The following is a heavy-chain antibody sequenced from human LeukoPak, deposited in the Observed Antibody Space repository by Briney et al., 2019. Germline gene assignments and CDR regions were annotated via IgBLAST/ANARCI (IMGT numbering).Heavy chain of an antibody. CDR3: ASTDCTNGVCYTSAFDI. CDR1: GGSISSSNW. D-gene: IGHD2-8*01. J-gene: IGHJ3*02. CDR2: IYHSGST. Sequence: SETPSLTCAVSGGSISSSNWWSWVRQPPGKGLEWIGEIYHSGSTNYNPSLKSRVTISVDKSKNQFSLKLSSVTVADTAVYYCASTDCTNGVCYTSAFDIWGQGTMVTVSS. V-gene: IGHV4-4*02.